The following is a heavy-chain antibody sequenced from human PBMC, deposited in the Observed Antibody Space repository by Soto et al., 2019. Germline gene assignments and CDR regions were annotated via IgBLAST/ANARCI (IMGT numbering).Heavy chain of an antibody. CDR1: GFILNNYA. J-gene: IGHJ3*01. D-gene: IGHD7-27*01. Sequence: VQLLESGGDLVQPGGSLRLSCVASGFILNNYAMSWVRQAPGKGLEWVSTIGGTDGDSDGVPWYEDSVKGRFTISRDSSANTLFLHMDNLRAEDSDLYYCVKRGRNWGAFDFWGQGTMVVVSS. V-gene: IGHV3-23*01. CDR3: VKRGRNWGAFDF. CDR2: IGGTDGDSDGVP.